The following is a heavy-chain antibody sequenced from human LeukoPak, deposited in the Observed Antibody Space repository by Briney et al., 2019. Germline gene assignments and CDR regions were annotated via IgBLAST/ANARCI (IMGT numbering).Heavy chain of an antibody. V-gene: IGHV1-2*02. Sequence: GASVTVSCKASGYTFTGYYMHWVRQAPGQGLEWMGWINPNSGGTNYAQKFQGRVTMTRDTSISTAYMELSRLRSDDTAVYYCARGAPVVPAAHNDYWGQGTLVTVSS. CDR2: INPNSGGT. CDR3: ARGAPVVPAAHNDY. CDR1: GYTFTGYY. J-gene: IGHJ4*02. D-gene: IGHD2-2*01.